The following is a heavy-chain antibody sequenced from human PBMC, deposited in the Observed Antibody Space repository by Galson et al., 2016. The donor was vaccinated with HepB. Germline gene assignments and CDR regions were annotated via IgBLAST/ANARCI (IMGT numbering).Heavy chain of an antibody. CDR2: INPNSGGT. CDR1: GYTFTGYY. V-gene: IGHV1-2*02. CDR3: AGEGQRESYNYGSDTFDY. Sequence: SVKVSCKASGYTFTGYYMHWVRQAPGQGLEWMGWINPNSGGTNYAQKFQGRVTMTRDTSINTAYMELSILKSGDTAVYYCAGEGQRESYNYGSDTFDYWGQGTLVTVSS. D-gene: IGHD3-10*01. J-gene: IGHJ4*02.